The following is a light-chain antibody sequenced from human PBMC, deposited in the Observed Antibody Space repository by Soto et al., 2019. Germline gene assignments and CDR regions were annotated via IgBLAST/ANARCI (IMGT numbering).Light chain of an antibody. CDR3: ATWDDGLSGWL. CDR1: SSNIGSNY. CDR2: SNN. J-gene: IGLJ3*02. V-gene: IGLV1-47*02. Sequence: QSVLTQPPSTSGTPGQRVTISCSGSSSNIGSNYVYWYQQFPGTAPKLLIYSNNQRPSGVPDRFSGSKSGTSASLAISGLQSEDEAAYYCATWDDGLSGWLFGGGTKLTVL.